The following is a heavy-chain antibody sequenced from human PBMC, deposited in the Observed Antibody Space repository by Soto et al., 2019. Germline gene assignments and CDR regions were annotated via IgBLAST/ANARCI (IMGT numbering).Heavy chain of an antibody. CDR3: ERGQDQAKVGY. J-gene: IGHJ4*02. D-gene: IGHD2-15*01. V-gene: IGHV4-34*01. CDR2: IHPSGYI. Sequence: PSETLSLTCAVSGGSLSDYYWSWVRQPPGKGLEWIAEIHPSGYINYNASLKSRVIVSVNTSKSQFSLNLTSVTATDTAVYFCERGQDQAKVGYWGQGTQVTVSS. CDR1: GGSLSDYY.